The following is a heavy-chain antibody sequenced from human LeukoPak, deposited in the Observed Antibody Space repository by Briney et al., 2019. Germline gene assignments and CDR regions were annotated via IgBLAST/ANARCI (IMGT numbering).Heavy chain of an antibody. CDR2: IIPIFGTA. J-gene: IGHJ4*02. CDR3: ARVTPHTIFGVVIH. D-gene: IGHD3-3*01. CDR1: GGTFSSYA. Sequence: ASVKVSCKASGGTFSSYAISWVRQAPGQGLEWMGRIIPIFGTANYAQKFQGRVTITADKSTSTAYMELSSLRSEDTAVYYCARVTPHTIFGVVIHWGQGTLVTVSS. V-gene: IGHV1-69*06.